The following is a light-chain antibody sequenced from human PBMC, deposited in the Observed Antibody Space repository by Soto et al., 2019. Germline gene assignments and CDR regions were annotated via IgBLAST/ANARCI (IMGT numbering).Light chain of an antibody. CDR3: HQYSNRPPT. CDR2: DAC. V-gene: IGKV3-11*01. CDR1: QSVSGF. J-gene: IGKJ3*01. Sequence: EIVLTQSPGTLSLSPGERATLSCGASQSVSGFLAWYQQRPGQAPRLLIYDACNRATGVPAKFSGSGSRTDFTLTISSLEPEDFALYYCHQYSNRPPTFGPGTKVD.